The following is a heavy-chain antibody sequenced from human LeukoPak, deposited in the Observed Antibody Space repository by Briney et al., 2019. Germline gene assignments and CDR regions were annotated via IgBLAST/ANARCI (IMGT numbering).Heavy chain of an antibody. D-gene: IGHD6-13*01. CDR2: IYYSGST. Sequence: PSETLSLTCTVSGGSISSYYWSWIRQPPGKGLEWIGHIYYSGSTNYNPSLKSRVTISVDTSKNQFSLKLSSVTAADTAVYYCASRIAAAGPFDYWGQGTLVTVSS. CDR1: GGSISSYY. CDR3: ASRIAAAGPFDY. J-gene: IGHJ4*02. V-gene: IGHV4-59*12.